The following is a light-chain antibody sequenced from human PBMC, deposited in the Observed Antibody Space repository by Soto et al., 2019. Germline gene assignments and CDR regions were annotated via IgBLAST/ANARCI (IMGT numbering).Light chain of an antibody. CDR2: DND. CDR3: GTWDSTLNAVL. CDR1: SSNIGSNF. J-gene: IGLJ2*01. V-gene: IGLV1-51*01. Sequence: QSVLTQPPSVSAAPGQRVAISCSGSSSNIGSNFVSWYRHVPGTAPKLLIYDNDKRPSEIPDRFSGSKSGTSATLAITGLQTGDEVDYYCGTWDSTLNAVLFCGGTKLTVL.